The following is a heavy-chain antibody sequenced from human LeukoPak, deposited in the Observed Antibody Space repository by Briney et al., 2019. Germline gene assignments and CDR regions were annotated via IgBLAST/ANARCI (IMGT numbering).Heavy chain of an antibody. CDR2: ISSNGGST. V-gene: IGHV3-64D*09. J-gene: IGHJ4*02. Sequence: PRGSLRLSCSASGFTFSSYAMHWVRQAPGKGLEYVSAISSNGGSTYYADSVKGRFTISRDNSKNTLYLQMSSLRAEDTAVYYCVKAQYYYGSGCYFDYWGQGTLVTVSS. CDR1: GFTFSSYA. CDR3: VKAQYYYGSGCYFDY. D-gene: IGHD3-10*01.